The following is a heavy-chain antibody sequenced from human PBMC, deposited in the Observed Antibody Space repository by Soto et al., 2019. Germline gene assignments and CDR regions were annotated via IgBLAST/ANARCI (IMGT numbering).Heavy chain of an antibody. CDR2: IYYSGST. CDR3: ARQGRGTAAGSDS. V-gene: IGHV4-59*08. J-gene: IGHJ4*02. Sequence: QVQLQESGPGLVKPSETLSLTCTVSGGSISSYYWSWIRQPPGKGLEWIGYIYYSGSTTYNPSLNGRVTISEATPKNQSSLKLSSVTAADTAVYSCARQGRGTAAGSDSWGQGTLVTVSS. CDR1: GGSISSYY. D-gene: IGHD6-13*01.